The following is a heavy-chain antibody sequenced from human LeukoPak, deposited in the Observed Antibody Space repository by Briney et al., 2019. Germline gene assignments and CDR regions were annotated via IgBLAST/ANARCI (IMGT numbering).Heavy chain of an antibody. V-gene: IGHV3-21*01. CDR3: ARSPRRSGYYIPYLYFDY. J-gene: IGHJ4*02. CDR1: GFTFSSYS. CDR2: ISSSSSYI. Sequence: KPGGSLRLSCAASGFTFSSYSMNWVRQAPGKGLEWVSSISSSSSYIYYADSVKGRFTISRDNAKNSLYLQMNSLRAEDTAVYYCARSPRRSGYYIPYLYFDYWGQGTLVTVSS. D-gene: IGHD3-3*01.